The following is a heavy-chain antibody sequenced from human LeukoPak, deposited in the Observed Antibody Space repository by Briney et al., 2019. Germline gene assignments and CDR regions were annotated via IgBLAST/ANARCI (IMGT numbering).Heavy chain of an antibody. CDR2: TTPIFRKA. Sequence: SVKVSCKASGGTFSSYAISWVRQAPGQGLEWIGWTTPIFRKAHHAQKSQGRATIPADESTRPAYLEPSSLRSEDPAASSCARVPKPFVTPRRGFDPWGQGTLVTVSS. CDR3: ARVPKPFVTPRRGFDP. CDR1: GGTFSSYA. V-gene: IGHV1-69*01. J-gene: IGHJ5*02. D-gene: IGHD3-16*01.